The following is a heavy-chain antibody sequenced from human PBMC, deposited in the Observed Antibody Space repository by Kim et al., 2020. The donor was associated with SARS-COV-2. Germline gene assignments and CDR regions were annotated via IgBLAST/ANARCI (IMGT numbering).Heavy chain of an antibody. D-gene: IGHD6-6*01. V-gene: IGHV4-34*01. Sequence: SPSLKSRVTISVDTSKNQFSLKLSSVTAADTAVYYCARGTVGSSSSNFDYWGQGTLVTVSS. J-gene: IGHJ4*02. CDR3: ARGTVGSSSSNFDY.